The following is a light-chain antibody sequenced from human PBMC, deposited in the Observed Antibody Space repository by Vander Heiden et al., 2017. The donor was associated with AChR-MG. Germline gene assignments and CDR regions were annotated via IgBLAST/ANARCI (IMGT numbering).Light chain of an antibody. Sequence: DIQMTHSPSSLSASVGDRVTITCRASHGIANYLAWYQQKAGKVPNLLIYAASTLQSGVPSRFSGSGSGTDFTLTISSLQPEDVATYYCQKYNSAPRTFGQGTKVEIK. V-gene: IGKV1-27*01. CDR2: AAS. J-gene: IGKJ1*01. CDR3: QKYNSAPRT. CDR1: HGIANY.